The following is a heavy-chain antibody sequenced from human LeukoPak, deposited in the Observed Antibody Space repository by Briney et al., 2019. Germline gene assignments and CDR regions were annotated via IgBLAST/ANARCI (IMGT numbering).Heavy chain of an antibody. CDR1: GFTFSSYS. CDR3: ASQKGGIVVVPAANDY. V-gene: IGHV3-21*01. CDR2: ISSSSSYI. J-gene: IGHJ4*02. D-gene: IGHD2-2*01. Sequence: PGGSLRLSCSASGFTFSSYSMNWVRQAPGKGLEWVSSISSSSSYIYYADSVKGRFTISRDNAKNSLYLQMNSLRAEDTAVYYCASQKGGIVVVPAANDYWGRGTLVTVSS.